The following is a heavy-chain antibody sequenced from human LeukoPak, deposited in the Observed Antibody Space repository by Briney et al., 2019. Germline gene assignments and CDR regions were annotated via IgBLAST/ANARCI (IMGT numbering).Heavy chain of an antibody. J-gene: IGHJ1*01. D-gene: IGHD6-13*01. CDR1: GYPTSSGYY. CDR2: IYHSGTT. CDR3: ASKQQLVRGLEWSQH. V-gene: IGHV4-38-2*01. Sequence: SSETLSLTCVVSGYPTSSGYYWGWIRQPPGKGLEWIGSIYHSGTTYYNPSLKSRVTISVDTSKNQFSLKLSSVTAADTAVYYCASKQQLVRGLEWSQHWGQGILVTVSS.